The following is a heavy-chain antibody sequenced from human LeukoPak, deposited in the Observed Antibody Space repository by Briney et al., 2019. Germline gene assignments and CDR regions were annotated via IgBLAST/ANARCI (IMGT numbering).Heavy chain of an antibody. CDR1: GGTFSSYA. Sequence: GSSVKVSCKASGGTFSSYAISWVRQAPGQGLEWMGGIIPIFGTANYAQKFQGRVTITADESTSTAYMELSSLRSEDTAVYYCARENHCSGGSCYWWFDPWGQGTLVTVSS. CDR3: ARENHCSGGSCYWWFDP. V-gene: IGHV1-69*01. J-gene: IGHJ5*02. D-gene: IGHD2-15*01. CDR2: IIPIFGTA.